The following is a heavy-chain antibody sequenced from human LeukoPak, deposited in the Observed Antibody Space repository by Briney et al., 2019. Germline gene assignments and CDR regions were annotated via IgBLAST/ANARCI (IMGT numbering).Heavy chain of an antibody. D-gene: IGHD3-10*01. CDR3: AASNLLWFGELISDY. CDR1: GFTFSSYW. Sequence: GGSLRLSCAASGFTFSSYWMHWVRQAPGKGLVWVSRISSDGSSTSYADSVKGRFIISRDNSNNTLYLQMNSLRVEDTAVYYCAASNLLWFGELISDYWGQGTLVPVSS. V-gene: IGHV3-74*01. CDR2: ISSDGSST. J-gene: IGHJ4*02.